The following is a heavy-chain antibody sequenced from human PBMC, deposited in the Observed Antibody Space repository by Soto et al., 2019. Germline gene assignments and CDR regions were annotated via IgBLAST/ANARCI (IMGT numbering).Heavy chain of an antibody. CDR1: GGSFSGYY. V-gene: IGHV4-34*01. D-gene: IGHD3-22*01. Sequence: PSETLSLTCAVYGGSFSGYYWSWIRQPPGKGLEWIGEINHSGSTNYNPSLKSRVTISVDTSKNQFSLKLSSVTAADKAVYYCARKGNYEATTNWFDPWGQVTLVTVSS. CDR2: INHSGST. J-gene: IGHJ5*02. CDR3: ARKGNYEATTNWFDP.